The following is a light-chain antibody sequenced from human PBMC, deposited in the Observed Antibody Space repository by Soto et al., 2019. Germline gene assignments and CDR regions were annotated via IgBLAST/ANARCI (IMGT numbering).Light chain of an antibody. CDR2: VAS. CDR1: QGVSSR. CDR3: QQPKSFPLT. Sequence: DIQMTQSPSSVSASVGDTVAITCRASQGVSSRLAWYQQKPGTAPKVLISVASSVQSGVPSRFSGSGSGTDFTLTSSRLQPGHFATYYCQQPKSFPLTFGGGTKEQIK. V-gene: IGKV1-12*01. J-gene: IGKJ4*01.